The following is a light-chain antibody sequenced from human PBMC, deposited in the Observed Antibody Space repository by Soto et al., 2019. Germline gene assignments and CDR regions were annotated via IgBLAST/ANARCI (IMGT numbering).Light chain of an antibody. J-gene: IGKJ4*01. CDR3: QHDGSSLT. CDR2: GAS. CDR1: QSVSSSY. V-gene: IGKV3-20*01. Sequence: EIVLTQSLGTLSLSPGERVTLSCRASQSVSSSYLAWYQQKPGQAPRLFVYGASRRSTGVPDRFSGGGSGADFTLAISSLQPEDFAVYYCQHDGSSLTFGGGTKLEIK.